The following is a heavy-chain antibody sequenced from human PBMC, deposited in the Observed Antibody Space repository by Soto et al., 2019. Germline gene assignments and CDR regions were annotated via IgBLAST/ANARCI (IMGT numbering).Heavy chain of an antibody. V-gene: IGHV3-21*01. CDR1: GFTSSSYS. CDR3: ARDVNGGFCGA. J-gene: IGHJ5*02. Sequence: EVQLVGSGGGVVKPGGSLRLSCAASGFTSSSYSMNWVRQAPGKGLERVSTISSRNNDMYYVDSVKGRFTLSRDNARNSVYLQMNSLRADDTAVYYCARDVNGGFCGAWGQGNLVTVSS. D-gene: IGHD2-21*01. CDR2: ISSRNNDM.